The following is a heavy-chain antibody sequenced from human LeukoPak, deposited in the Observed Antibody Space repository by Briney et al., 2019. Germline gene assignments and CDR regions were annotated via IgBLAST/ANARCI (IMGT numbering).Heavy chain of an antibody. V-gene: IGHV3-74*01. CDR2: IKSDGST. CDR3: ARAPSEIGGYYPEYFRH. D-gene: IGHD3-22*01. Sequence: GGSLRLSCAASGFTFSSYWVHWVRQAPGKGLVWVSRIKSDGSTRYADSVKGRFTISRDNAKNTVSLQMNSLRADDTGVYYCARAPSEIGGYYPEYFRHWGQGTLVTVSP. J-gene: IGHJ1*01. CDR1: GFTFSSYW.